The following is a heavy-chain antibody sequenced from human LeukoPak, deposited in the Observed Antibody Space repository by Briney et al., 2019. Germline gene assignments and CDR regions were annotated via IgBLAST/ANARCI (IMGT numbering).Heavy chain of an antibody. D-gene: IGHD6-6*01. Sequence: SETLSLTYTVSGGSISSGSYYWSWIRQPAGKGLEWIGRIYTSGSTNYNPSLKSRVTISVDTSKNQFSLKLSSVTAADTAVYYCARDTSVAARERGYYYYYMDVWGKGTTVTVSS. J-gene: IGHJ6*03. CDR3: ARDTSVAARERGYYYYYMDV. CDR2: IYTSGST. CDR1: GGSISSGSYY. V-gene: IGHV4-61*02.